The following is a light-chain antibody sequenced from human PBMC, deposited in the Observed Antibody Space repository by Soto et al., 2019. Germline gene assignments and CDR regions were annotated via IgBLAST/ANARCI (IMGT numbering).Light chain of an antibody. J-gene: IGKJ4*01. CDR3: QQLNTYPLT. CDR1: QGISFY. V-gene: IGKV1-9*01. CDR2: HAS. Sequence: DIQLTQSPSFLSASVGDRATVTCRASQGISFYLAWYQQKPGKAPQLLIYHASTLQSGVPSRFSGSGSGTEFTLTIGSLQPEDFATYYCQQLNTYPLTFGGGTKVEIK.